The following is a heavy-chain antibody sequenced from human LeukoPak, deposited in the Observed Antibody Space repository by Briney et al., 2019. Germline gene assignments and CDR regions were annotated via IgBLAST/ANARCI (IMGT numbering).Heavy chain of an antibody. CDR1: GFIFGSYA. V-gene: IGHV3-9*01. CDR3: AKERSSGWYGAYDAFDI. D-gene: IGHD6-19*01. CDR2: ISWNSGSI. J-gene: IGHJ3*02. Sequence: GGSLRLSCATSGFIFGSYAMHWVRQAPGKGLEWVSGISWNSGSIGYADSVKGRFTISRDNAKNSLYLQMNSLRAEDTALYYCAKERSSGWYGAYDAFDIWGQGTMVTVSS.